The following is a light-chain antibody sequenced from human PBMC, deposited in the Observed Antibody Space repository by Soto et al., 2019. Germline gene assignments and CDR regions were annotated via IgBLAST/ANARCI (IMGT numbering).Light chain of an antibody. CDR2: DAS. V-gene: IGKV1-33*01. CDR3: HHYGTSPPT. Sequence: DIQMTQSPSSLSASVGDKVTITCQASQDISNYLNWYQHKPGKAPKLLIYDASTLETGVPSRFSGSGSGTDFTFAVSSLQPEDIATYYCHHYGTSPPTFGQGTKVEI. CDR1: QDISNY. J-gene: IGKJ1*01.